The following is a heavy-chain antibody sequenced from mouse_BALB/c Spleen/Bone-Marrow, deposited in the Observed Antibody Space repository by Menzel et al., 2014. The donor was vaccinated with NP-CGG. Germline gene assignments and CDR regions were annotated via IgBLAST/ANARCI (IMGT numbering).Heavy chain of an antibody. J-gene: IGHJ1*01. CDR1: GFSLTSYG. D-gene: IGHD1-1*01. Sequence: VQRVESGPGLVAPSQSLSITCTISGFSLTSYGVHWVRQPPGKGLEWLVVIWSDGSTTYNSALKSRLSISKDNSKSQVFLKMNSLQTDDTVMYYCARHYYGSSYWYFDVWGAGTTVTVSS. CDR3: ARHYYGSSYWYFDV. V-gene: IGHV2-6-1*01. CDR2: IWSDGST.